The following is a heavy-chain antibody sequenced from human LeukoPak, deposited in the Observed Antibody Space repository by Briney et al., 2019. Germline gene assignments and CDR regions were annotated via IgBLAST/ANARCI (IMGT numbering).Heavy chain of an antibody. D-gene: IGHD4-17*01. V-gene: IGHV6-1*01. CDR3: ARAGVRMTTVTADFDY. CDR2: TYYRSKWYN. Sequence: SQTLSLTCAISGDSVSSNSAAWNWIRQSPSRGLEWLGRTYYRSKWYNDYAVSVKSRITINPDTSKNQFFLQLNSVTPEDTAVYYCARAGVRMTTVTADFDYWGQGTLVTVSS. CDR1: GDSVSSNSAA. J-gene: IGHJ4*02.